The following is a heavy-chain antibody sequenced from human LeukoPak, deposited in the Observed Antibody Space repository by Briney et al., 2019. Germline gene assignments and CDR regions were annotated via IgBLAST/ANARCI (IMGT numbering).Heavy chain of an antibody. V-gene: IGHV4-34*01. CDR1: GGSFSGYY. CDR3: ARDLSDYYGSGSYRPIDAFDI. D-gene: IGHD3-10*01. CDR2: INLSGSP. Sequence: PSETLSLTCAVYGGSFSGYYWRWIRHPPGKGLEWIGEINLSGSPNYNTSIKSRVTISIDTSKNQFSLKLSPVTAADTAVYYCARDLSDYYGSGSYRPIDAFDIWGQGTMVTVSS. J-gene: IGHJ3*02.